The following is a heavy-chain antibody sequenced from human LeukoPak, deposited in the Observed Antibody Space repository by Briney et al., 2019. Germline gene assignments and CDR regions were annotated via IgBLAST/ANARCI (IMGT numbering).Heavy chain of an antibody. Sequence: ASVKVSCKASGYTFTGYYMHWVRQAPGQGLEWMGWINPNSGGTNYAQKFQGRVTMTRDTSISTAYMELSRLRSDDTAVYYCARDIVVVPAAHRGVDFWGQGTLVTVSS. CDR2: INPNSGGT. D-gene: IGHD2-2*01. CDR3: ARDIVVVPAAHRGVDF. CDR1: GYTFTGYY. J-gene: IGHJ4*02. V-gene: IGHV1-2*02.